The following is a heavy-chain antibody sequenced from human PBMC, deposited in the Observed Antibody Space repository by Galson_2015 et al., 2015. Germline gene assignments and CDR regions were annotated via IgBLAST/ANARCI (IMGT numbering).Heavy chain of an antibody. D-gene: IGHD5-12*01. J-gene: IGHJ2*01. V-gene: IGHV3-7*01. CDR1: GFTFSSYW. Sequence: SLRLSCAASGFTFSSYWMSWVRQAPGKGLEWVANIKQDGSEKYYVDSVKGRFTISRDNAKNSLYLQMNSLRAEDTAVYYCAREERSGYDWDWYFDLWGRGPLVTVSS. CDR2: IKQDGSEK. CDR3: AREERSGYDWDWYFDL.